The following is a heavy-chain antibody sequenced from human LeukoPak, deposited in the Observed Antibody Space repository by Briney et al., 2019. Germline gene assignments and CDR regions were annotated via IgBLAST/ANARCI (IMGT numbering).Heavy chain of an antibody. Sequence: PGGSLRLSCAASGFTFSSYNMNWVRQAPGKGLEWVSSISSSSSYIYYADSVKGRFTISRDNAKNSLYLQMNSPRAEDTAVYYCARDGGIVGATCYWGQGTLVTVSS. CDR2: ISSSSSYI. D-gene: IGHD1-26*01. V-gene: IGHV3-21*01. CDR3: ARDGGIVGATCY. J-gene: IGHJ4*02. CDR1: GFTFSSYN.